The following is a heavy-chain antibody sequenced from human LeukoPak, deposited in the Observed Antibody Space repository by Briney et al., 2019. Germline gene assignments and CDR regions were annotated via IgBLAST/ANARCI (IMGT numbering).Heavy chain of an antibody. J-gene: IGHJ4*02. Sequence: SETLSLTCAVYGGSFSGYYWSWIRQPPGKGLEWIGEINHSGSTNYNPSLKSRVTISVDTSKNQFSLKLSSVTAADTAVYYCVRSSSSGHFDYWGQGTLVTVSS. D-gene: IGHD6-6*01. CDR3: VRSSSSGHFDY. V-gene: IGHV4-34*01. CDR1: GGSFSGYY. CDR2: INHSGST.